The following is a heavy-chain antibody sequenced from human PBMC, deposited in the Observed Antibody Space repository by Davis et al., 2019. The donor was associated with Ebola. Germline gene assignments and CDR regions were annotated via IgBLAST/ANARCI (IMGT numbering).Heavy chain of an antibody. CDR2: ISWNSGSI. V-gene: IGHV3-9*01. CDR1: GFTFDDYA. D-gene: IGHD3-3*01. CDR3: AKEITIFGVAFYGGMDV. J-gene: IGHJ6*02. Sequence: PGGSLRLSCAASGFTFDDYAMHWVRQAPGKGLEWVSGISWNSGSIGYADSVKGRFTISRDNAKNSLYLQMNSLRAEDTALYYCAKEITIFGVAFYGGMDVWGQGTTVTVSS.